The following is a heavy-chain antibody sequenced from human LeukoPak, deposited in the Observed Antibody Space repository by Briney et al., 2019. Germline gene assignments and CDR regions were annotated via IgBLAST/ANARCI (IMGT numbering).Heavy chain of an antibody. Sequence: GESLRLSCAASGFTFSNYWMTWVRQAPGKGLEWVANINRDGSERYYVDSVKGRFTISRDDAKSSLYLQMNSLRAEDTAVYYCARRNAMDVWGQGTTVIVFS. V-gene: IGHV3-7*03. J-gene: IGHJ6*02. CDR3: ARRNAMDV. CDR1: GFTFSNYW. CDR2: INRDGSER.